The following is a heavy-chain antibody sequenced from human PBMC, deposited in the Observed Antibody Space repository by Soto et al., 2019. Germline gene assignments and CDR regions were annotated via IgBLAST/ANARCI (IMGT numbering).Heavy chain of an antibody. D-gene: IGHD1-7*01. CDR1: DDSISSGGYY. J-gene: IGHJ5*02. CDR2: IYGTGNM. V-gene: IGHV4-31*03. CDR3: ARVGSLSGTNVWFDP. Sequence: SETLSLTCTVSDDSISSGGYYLRWIRQHPGKGLEWIGYIYGTGNMNYNSSFKSRLTFSVDTSKNQFSLKLTSVTAADTAVYYCARVGSLSGTNVWFDPWGQGTLVTVSS.